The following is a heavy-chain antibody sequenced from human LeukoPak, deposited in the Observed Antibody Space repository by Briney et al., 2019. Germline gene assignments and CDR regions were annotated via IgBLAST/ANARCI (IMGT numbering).Heavy chain of an antibody. V-gene: IGHV1-3*01. CDR3: ARGEQWLVSPFDY. CDR2: IYVGNGNT. D-gene: IGHD6-19*01. CDR1: GYTFSSYA. J-gene: IGHJ4*02. Sequence: ASVKVSCKASGYTFSSYAIHWVRQAPGQRPEWMGWIYVGNGNTKYSQKFQDRVTITRNTSASTVYMELTSLRSEDTAVYSCARGEQWLVSPFDYWGQGTLVTVSS.